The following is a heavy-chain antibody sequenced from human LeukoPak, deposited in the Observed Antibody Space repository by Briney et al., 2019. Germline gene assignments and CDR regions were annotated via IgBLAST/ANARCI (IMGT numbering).Heavy chain of an antibody. CDR3: ARSPGPLVDWFDP. CDR2: INPNSGGT. J-gene: IGHJ5*02. D-gene: IGHD1-14*01. CDR1: SYTLTNYG. Sequence: GASVKVSCKASSYTLTNYGISWVRQAPGQGLEWMGWINPNSGGTNYAQKFQGRVTMTRDTSISTAYMELSRLRSDDTAVYYCARSPGPLVDWFDPWGQGTLVTVSS. V-gene: IGHV1-2*02.